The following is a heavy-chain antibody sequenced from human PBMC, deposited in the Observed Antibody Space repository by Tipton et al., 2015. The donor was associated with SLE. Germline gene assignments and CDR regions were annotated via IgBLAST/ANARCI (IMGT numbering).Heavy chain of an antibody. CDR2: IHHSGNT. CDR3: ARAVPAAAKTYIEH. D-gene: IGHD2-2*01. CDR1: GAPFTDYY. J-gene: IGHJ1*01. Sequence: TLSLTCAVNGAPFTDYYWTWIRQPPGKGLEWIGEIHHSGNTNYNPSLKSRITISVDTPKNQFSLELRSVTAADTSVYYCARAVPAAAKTYIEHWGHGTLVTVSS. V-gene: IGHV4-34*01.